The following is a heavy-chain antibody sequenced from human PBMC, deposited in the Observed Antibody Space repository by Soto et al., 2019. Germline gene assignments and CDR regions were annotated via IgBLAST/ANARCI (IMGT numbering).Heavy chain of an antibody. CDR2: ISSTDRYI. Sequence: EVQLVESGGGLGKPGGSLRLSCAASGFTFSGYSMNWVPKAPGKGLEWVSSISSTDRYIYYADSVRGRFTTSRDNAENSLYLQMNSLRVEDTAVYYCVTSPEGTYGMRDWGQGALVTGAS. J-gene: IGHJ4*02. CDR3: VTSPEGTYGMRD. D-gene: IGHD1-1*01. CDR1: GFTFSGYS. V-gene: IGHV3-21*01.